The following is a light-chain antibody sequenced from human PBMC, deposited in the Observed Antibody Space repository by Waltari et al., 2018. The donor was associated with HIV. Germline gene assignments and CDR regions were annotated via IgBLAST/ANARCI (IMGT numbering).Light chain of an antibody. CDR3: HVWENSIDEYV. V-gene: IGLV3-21*02. CDR2: DDS. Sequence: SYVLTQPASVSVAPGPTANGTCGRDHIESKNVHWYQQKAGKAPILVLYDDSDRPSGIPERFSGFNFGNTATLTISRVEAGDEADYYCHVWENSIDEYVFGTGTKVTV. J-gene: IGLJ1*01. CDR1: HIESKN.